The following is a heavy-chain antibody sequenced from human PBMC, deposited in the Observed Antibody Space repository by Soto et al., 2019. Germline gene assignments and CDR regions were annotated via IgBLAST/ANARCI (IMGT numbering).Heavy chain of an antibody. Sequence: GASVKVSCKAFGGTFSSYAISWVRQAPGQGLEWMGGIIPIFGTANYAQKFQGRVTITADESTSTAYMELSSLRSEDTAVYYCAKGAKYRYYYGSGGMDVWGQGTTVTVSS. CDR3: AKGAKYRYYYGSGGMDV. CDR1: GGTFSSYA. D-gene: IGHD3-10*01. V-gene: IGHV1-69*13. J-gene: IGHJ6*02. CDR2: IIPIFGTA.